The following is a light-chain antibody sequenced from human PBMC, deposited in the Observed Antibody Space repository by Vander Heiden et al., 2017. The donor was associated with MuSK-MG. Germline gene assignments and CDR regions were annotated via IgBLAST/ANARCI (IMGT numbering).Light chain of an antibody. Sequence: DIVMTQTPLSLSVTPGQPSSISCKSSQSLLHSDGKTYLYWYLHKPGQPPQLLIYEGSNRCSAVPDRFSGRGSGTDFTLKIIRVEAEDVGVYYCSQSIQLPNTFGQGTLLEIK. CDR2: EGS. V-gene: IGKV2D-29*01. CDR1: QSLLHSDGKTY. J-gene: IGKJ5*01. CDR3: SQSIQLPNT.